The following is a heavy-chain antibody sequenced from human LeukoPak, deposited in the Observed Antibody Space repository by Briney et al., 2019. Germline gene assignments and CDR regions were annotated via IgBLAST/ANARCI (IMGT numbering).Heavy chain of an antibody. D-gene: IGHD3-10*01. V-gene: IGHV4-4*02. J-gene: IGHJ4*02. CDR2: IYYSEST. Sequence: SGTLSLTCAVSGGSISSSNWWSWVRQPPGKGLEWIGEIYYSESTNYNPSLKSRVTISVDKSKNQFSLKLSSVTAADTAVYYCARVGPFLRFGESRPGGNDYWGQGSLVTVSS. CDR3: ARVGPFLRFGESRPGGNDY. CDR1: GGSISSSNW.